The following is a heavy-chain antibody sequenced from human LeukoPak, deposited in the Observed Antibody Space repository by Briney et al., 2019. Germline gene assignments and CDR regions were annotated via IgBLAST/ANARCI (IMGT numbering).Heavy chain of an antibody. V-gene: IGHV4-30-4*01. J-gene: IGHJ4*02. CDR1: GGSISSGDYY. CDR3: ARASNKDYYDSSGYYYDY. D-gene: IGHD3-22*01. Sequence: SETLSLTCTVSGGSISSGDYYWSWIRQPPGKGLEWIGCIYYSGSTYYNPSLKSRVTISVDTSKNQFSLKLSSVTAADTAVYYCARASNKDYYDSSGYYYDYWGQGTLVTVSS. CDR2: IYYSGST.